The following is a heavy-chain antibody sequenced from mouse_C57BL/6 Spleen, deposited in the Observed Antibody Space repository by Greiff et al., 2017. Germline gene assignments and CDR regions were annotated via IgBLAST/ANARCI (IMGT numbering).Heavy chain of an antibody. Sequence: EVKLVESGGGLVKPGGSLKLSCAASGFTFSSYAMSWVRQTPEKRLEWVATISDGGSYTYYPDNVKGRFTISRDNAKNNLYLQMSHLKSEDTAMYYCARDWGGLRRVFDYWGQGTTLTVSS. CDR2: ISDGGSYT. CDR3: ARDWGGLRRVFDY. J-gene: IGHJ2*01. V-gene: IGHV5-4*01. D-gene: IGHD2-4*01. CDR1: GFTFSSYA.